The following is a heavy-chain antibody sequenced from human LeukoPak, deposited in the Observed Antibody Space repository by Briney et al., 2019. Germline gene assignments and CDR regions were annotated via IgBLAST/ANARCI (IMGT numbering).Heavy chain of an antibody. CDR1: GFTFSSYA. CDR3: ARASGSPAYYFDY. D-gene: IGHD6-13*01. V-gene: IGHV3-23*01. J-gene: IGHJ4*02. CDR2: ISGSGGST. Sequence: GGSLRLSCAASGFTFSSYAMSWVRQAPGKGPEWVSAISGSGGSTYYADSVKGRFTISRDNSKNSLYLQMNSLRAEDTAVYYCARASGSPAYYFDYWGQGTLVTVSS.